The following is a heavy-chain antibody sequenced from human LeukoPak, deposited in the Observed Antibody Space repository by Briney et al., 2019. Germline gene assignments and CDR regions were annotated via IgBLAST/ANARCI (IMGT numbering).Heavy chain of an antibody. CDR2: ISSSGSTI. Sequence: GGSLRLSCAASGFTFSSYEMNWVRQAPGKGLEWVSYISSSGSTIYYADSVKGRFTISRDNAKNSLYLQMNSLRAEDTAVYYCARSRYDSSGYYGIIGNWGQGTLVTVSS. D-gene: IGHD3-22*01. V-gene: IGHV3-48*03. CDR1: GFTFSSYE. CDR3: ARSRYDSSGYYGIIGN. J-gene: IGHJ4*02.